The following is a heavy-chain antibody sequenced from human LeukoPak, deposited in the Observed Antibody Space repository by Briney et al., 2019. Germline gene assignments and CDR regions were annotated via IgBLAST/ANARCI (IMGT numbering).Heavy chain of an antibody. V-gene: IGHV4-59*01. Sequence: SETLSLTCTVSGGSISGYYWSWIRQPPGKGLEWIGFCHDSGRTNYNPSLNSRVSISLDTSKNQFSLRLRSVIAADTAVYYCARGEPTGRPGIGFDYWGQGTLVTVSS. CDR1: GGSISGYY. J-gene: IGHJ4*02. D-gene: IGHD1-14*01. CDR3: ARGEPTGRPGIGFDY. CDR2: CHDSGRT.